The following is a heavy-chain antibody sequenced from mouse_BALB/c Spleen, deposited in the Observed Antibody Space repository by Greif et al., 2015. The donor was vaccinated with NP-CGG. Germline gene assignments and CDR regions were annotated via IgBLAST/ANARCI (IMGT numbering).Heavy chain of an antibody. CDR2: IDPANGNT. V-gene: IGHV14-3*02. Sequence: VQLQQSGAELVKPGASVKLSCTASGFNIKDTYMHWVKQRPERGLEWIGRIDPANGNTKYDPKFQGKATITADTSSNTAYLQLSSLTSEDTAVYYCARSRGYDGYHWYFDVWGAGTTVTVSS. CDR3: ARSRGYDGYHWYFDV. J-gene: IGHJ1*01. CDR1: GFNIKDTY. D-gene: IGHD2-3*01.